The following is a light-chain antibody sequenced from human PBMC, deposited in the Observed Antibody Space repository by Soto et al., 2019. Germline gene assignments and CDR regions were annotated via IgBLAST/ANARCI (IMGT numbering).Light chain of an antibody. Sequence: EIVLTQSPGILSLSPGERATLSCRASQSVSIDLAWYQQKPGQAPRLLIYDASNRATGIPARFSGSGSGTDFTLTISSLEPEDFAVYYCQHRDSWPLTFGGGTKVDIK. V-gene: IGKV3-11*01. CDR2: DAS. CDR3: QHRDSWPLT. J-gene: IGKJ4*01. CDR1: QSVSID.